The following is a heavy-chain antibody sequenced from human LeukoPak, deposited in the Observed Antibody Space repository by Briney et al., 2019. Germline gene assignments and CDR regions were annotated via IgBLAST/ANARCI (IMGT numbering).Heavy chain of an antibody. CDR2: INPNSGGT. D-gene: IGHD2-2*01. CDR1: GYTFTGYY. CDR3: ARVGDCSSTSCFLTDY. V-gene: IGHV1-2*02. Sequence: GASVKVSCKASGYTFTGYYMHWVRQAPGQGREWMGWINPNSGGTNYAQKFQGRVTMTRDTSISTAYMELSRLRSDDTAVYYCARVGDCSSTSCFLTDYWGQGTLVTVSS. J-gene: IGHJ4*02.